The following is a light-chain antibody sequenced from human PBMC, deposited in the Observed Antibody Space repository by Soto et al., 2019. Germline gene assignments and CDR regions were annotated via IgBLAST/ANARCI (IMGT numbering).Light chain of an antibody. V-gene: IGLV2-14*01. Sequence: QSVLTQPASVSGSPGQSITISCTGTSSDVGGYNYVSWYQQHPGKAPKLMIYEVSNRPSGVSNRISGSKSGNTASLTISGLQAEDEVDYYCSSYTSSSTRVFGGGTKLTVL. CDR2: EVS. CDR3: SSYTSSSTRV. CDR1: SSDVGGYNY. J-gene: IGLJ3*02.